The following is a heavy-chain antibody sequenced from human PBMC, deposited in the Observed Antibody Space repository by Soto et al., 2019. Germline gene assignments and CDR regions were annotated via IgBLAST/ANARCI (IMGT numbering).Heavy chain of an antibody. CDR3: ARLICNSWLDS. Sequence: SQTLYLTCAISRDSVSGKSVAWNWIRQSPARGLEWLGGTYYRSKGYNDYAVSVKSRITINPDTSRNQFSLQLNSVAPDDTAVDYCARLICNSWLDSWGQGTLVTVSS. CDR1: RDSVSGKSVA. J-gene: IGHJ5*01. D-gene: IGHD2-2*01. CDR2: TYYRSKGYN. V-gene: IGHV6-1*01.